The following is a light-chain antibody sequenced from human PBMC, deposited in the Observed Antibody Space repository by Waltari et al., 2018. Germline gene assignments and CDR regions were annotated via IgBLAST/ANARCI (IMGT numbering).Light chain of an antibody. J-gene: IGLJ3*02. CDR3: CSYKRGATWV. CDR1: SSDVGGYDY. V-gene: IGLV2-14*03. Sequence: QSVLTQPASVSGSPGQSITISCTGTSSDVGGYDYVSWYQQSPGKAAKLILYDVVKRPSCVSTRFSASKSDNTASLTISGLQADDEVDYYCCSYKRGATWVFGGGTALTVL. CDR2: DVV.